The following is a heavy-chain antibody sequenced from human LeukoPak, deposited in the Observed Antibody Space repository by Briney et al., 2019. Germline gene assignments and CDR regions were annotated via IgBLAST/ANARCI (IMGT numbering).Heavy chain of an antibody. J-gene: IGHJ6*03. CDR3: ARTYYYGSGRVDYYYMDV. CDR2: IYYSGST. Sequence: SETLSLTCTVSGGSVSRSPYYWGWIRQPPGKGLEWIGNIYYSGSTYYNPSLKSRVTISVDTSKNQFSLKVTSVTAADTAVYYCARTYYYGSGRVDYYYMDVWGKGTTVTISS. D-gene: IGHD3-10*01. CDR1: GGSVSRSPYY. V-gene: IGHV4-39*07.